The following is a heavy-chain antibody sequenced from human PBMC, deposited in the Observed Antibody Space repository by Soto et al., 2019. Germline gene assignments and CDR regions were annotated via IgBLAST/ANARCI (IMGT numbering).Heavy chain of an antibody. Sequence: VGSLRLSCAASQFSFSRYWMHWVRQVRGRGPAWVSRINHDGSKTEYADSVKGRFTISRDNTNNTLYLQMNSLRVEDTAMYYCVREPWGFSGTWYDYWGQGTLVTVSS. CDR3: VREPWGFSGTWYDY. J-gene: IGHJ4*02. V-gene: IGHV3-74*01. D-gene: IGHD6-13*01. CDR2: INHDGSKT. CDR1: QFSFSRYW.